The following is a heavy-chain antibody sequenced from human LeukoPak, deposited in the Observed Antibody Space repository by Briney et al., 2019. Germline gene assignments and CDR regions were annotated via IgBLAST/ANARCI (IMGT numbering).Heavy chain of an antibody. V-gene: IGHV4-34*01. D-gene: IGHD6-13*01. J-gene: IGHJ6*02. CDR1: GGSFSGYY. CDR3: ARHYSSSWYQYYYYGMDV. Sequence: SETLSLTCAVYGGSFSGYYWSWIRQPPGKGLEWIGEINHSGSTNYNPSLKSRVTISVDTSKNQFSLKLSSVTAADTAVYYCARHYSSSWYQYYYYGMDVWGQGTTVTVSS. CDR2: INHSGST.